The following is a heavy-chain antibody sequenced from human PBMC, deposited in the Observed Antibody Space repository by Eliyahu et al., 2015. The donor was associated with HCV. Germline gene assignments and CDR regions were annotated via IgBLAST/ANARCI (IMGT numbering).Heavy chain of an antibody. CDR2: ISGSGATT. Sequence: EVQLLESGGGLVQPGGSLRLSCAASGFTFSTYAINWVRQAPGKGLEWVSAISGSGATTYYTDSLKGRITISRDNSKNTVYLQMNSLRVEDSATYYCAKVGEPYSYYDYWGQGTLVTVST. CDR3: AKVGEPYSYYDY. CDR1: GFTFSTYA. J-gene: IGHJ4*02. D-gene: IGHD4-11*01. V-gene: IGHV3-23*01.